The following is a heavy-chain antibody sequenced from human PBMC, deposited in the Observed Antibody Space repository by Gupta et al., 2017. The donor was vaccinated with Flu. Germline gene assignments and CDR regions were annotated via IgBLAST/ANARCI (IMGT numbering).Heavy chain of an antibody. Sequence: EVQLVESGGGLVQPGGSLRLSCAASGFTFSSYWMSWVRQAPGKGLEWVANIKQDGSEKYYVDSVKGRFTISRDNAKNSLYLQMNSLRAEDTAVYYCARVRDIVVVRLDYWGQGTLVTVSS. D-gene: IGHD2-15*01. J-gene: IGHJ4*02. CDR1: GFTFSSYW. V-gene: IGHV3-7*01. CDR3: ARVRDIVVVRLDY. CDR2: IKQDGSEK.